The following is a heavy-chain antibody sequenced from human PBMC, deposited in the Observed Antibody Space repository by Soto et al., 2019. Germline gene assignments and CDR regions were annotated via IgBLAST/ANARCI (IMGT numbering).Heavy chain of an antibody. Sequence: TLSLPGTVSGGPISSGGYYWSWIRQHPGKGRGGIGYIYYSGSTTYNPPLKSRVPISVNTSKNHFSLKLSSVTAADTAVYNCARGERVAGDNWFDPGGQGTLVTV. J-gene: IGHJ5*02. CDR1: GGPISSGGYY. V-gene: IGHV4-31*03. CDR3: ARGERVAGDNWFDP. CDR2: IYYSGST. D-gene: IGHD6-19*01.